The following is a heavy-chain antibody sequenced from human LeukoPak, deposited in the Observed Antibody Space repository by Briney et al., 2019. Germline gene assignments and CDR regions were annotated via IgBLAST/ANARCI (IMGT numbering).Heavy chain of an antibody. V-gene: IGHV1-2*06. J-gene: IGHJ4*02. CDR3: ARESEWLNLDY. Sequence: ASVKVSCKASGYTFIGYYMHWVRQAPGQGLEWMGRISPNSGGTNCAQKFQGRVTMTRDTSISTAYMELSTLRSDDTAVYYCARESEWLNLDYWGQGSLVTVSS. CDR1: GYTFIGYY. CDR2: ISPNSGGT. D-gene: IGHD6-19*01.